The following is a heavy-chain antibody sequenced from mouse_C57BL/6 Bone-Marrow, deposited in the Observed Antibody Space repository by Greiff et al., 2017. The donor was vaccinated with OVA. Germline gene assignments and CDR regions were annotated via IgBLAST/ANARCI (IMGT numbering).Heavy chain of an antibody. Sequence: QVQLKQSGAELVRPGASVTLSCKASGYTFTDYEMHWVKQTPVHGLEWIGAIDPETGGTAYNQKFKGKAILTADKSSSTAYMELRSLTSEDSAVYYCTREGSTVVASNWYFDVWGTGTTVTVSS. D-gene: IGHD1-1*01. V-gene: IGHV1-15*01. J-gene: IGHJ1*03. CDR1: GYTFTDYE. CDR3: TREGSTVVASNWYFDV. CDR2: IDPETGGT.